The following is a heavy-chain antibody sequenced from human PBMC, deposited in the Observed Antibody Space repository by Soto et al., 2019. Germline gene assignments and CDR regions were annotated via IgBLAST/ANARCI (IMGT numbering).Heavy chain of an antibody. CDR1: GGSISSYY. CDR3: ARTIPVTVVPASHYYYGMDV. D-gene: IGHD2-2*01. CDR2: IYYSGST. Sequence: SETLSLTCTVSGGSISSYYWSWIRQPPGKGLEWIGYIYYSGSTNYNPSLKSRVTISVDTSKNQFSLKLSSVTAADTAVYYCARTIPVTVVPASHYYYGMDVWGQGTTVTVSS. V-gene: IGHV4-59*08. J-gene: IGHJ6*02.